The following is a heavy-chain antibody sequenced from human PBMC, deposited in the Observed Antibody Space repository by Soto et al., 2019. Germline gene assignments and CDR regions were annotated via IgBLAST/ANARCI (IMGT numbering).Heavy chain of an antibody. J-gene: IGHJ4*02. CDR3: VRDRAFSYAYGV. Sequence: SETLSLTCTVSGGSVSSGSYYWSWIRQHPGRGLEWIGYIYYTGNTYYNPSLKSRLAISVDTSKNQFSLKLTSVTAADTALYFCVRDRAFSYAYGVWGQGSLVTVSS. V-gene: IGHV4-31*03. CDR2: IYYTGNT. D-gene: IGHD3-16*01. CDR1: GGSVSSGSYY.